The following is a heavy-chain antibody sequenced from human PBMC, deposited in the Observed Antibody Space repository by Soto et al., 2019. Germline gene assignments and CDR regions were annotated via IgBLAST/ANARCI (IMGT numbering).Heavy chain of an antibody. CDR1: GFTFSNAW. Sequence: GGSLRLSCAASGFTFSNAWMNWVRQAPEKGMEWIGRIKSKTDGGTTDYAAPVKGRFTISRYDSKYTLYLQMNSLKTVDTAVYYCTTRRYDFWSGYYIGPDAFDIWGQGTMVTVSS. J-gene: IGHJ3*02. CDR3: TTRRYDFWSGYYIGPDAFDI. D-gene: IGHD3-3*01. CDR2: IKSKTDGGTT. V-gene: IGHV3-15*07.